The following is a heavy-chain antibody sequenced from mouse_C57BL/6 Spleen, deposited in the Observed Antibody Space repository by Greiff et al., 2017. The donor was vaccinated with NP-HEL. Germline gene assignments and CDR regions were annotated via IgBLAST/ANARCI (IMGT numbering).Heavy chain of an antibody. CDR3: ARGGGYFDV. Sequence: QVHVKQSGAELVRPGASVKLSCKASGYTFTDYYINWVKQRPGQGLEWIARIYPGSGNTYYNEKFKGKATLTAEKSSSTAYMQLSSLTSEDSAVYFCARGGGYFDVWGTGTTVTVSS. V-gene: IGHV1-76*01. J-gene: IGHJ1*03. CDR1: GYTFTDYY. CDR2: IYPGSGNT.